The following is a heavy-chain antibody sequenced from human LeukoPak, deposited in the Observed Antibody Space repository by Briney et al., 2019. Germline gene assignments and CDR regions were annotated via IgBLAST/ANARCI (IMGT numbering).Heavy chain of an antibody. D-gene: IGHD3-10*01. J-gene: IGHJ5*02. V-gene: IGHV4-34*01. Sequence: SETLSLTCAVYGGSFSGYYWSWIRQPPGKGLEWIGEINHSGSTNYNPSLKSRVTISVDTSKNQFSLKLSSVTAADTAVYYCARHRTMVRGVTQFDPWGQGTLVTVSS. CDR2: INHSGST. CDR1: GGSFSGYY. CDR3: ARHRTMVRGVTQFDP.